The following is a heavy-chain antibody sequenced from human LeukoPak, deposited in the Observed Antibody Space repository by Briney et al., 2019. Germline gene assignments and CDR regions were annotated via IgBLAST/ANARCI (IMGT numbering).Heavy chain of an antibody. Sequence: GGSLRLSCAASGFTFSSFNMNWVRQAPGKGLEWVASIDTTSTYIFYADPVRGRFTISRDHARSSPSLQMHSLTADDTAVYYCARSRRDSAWYIDDYWGQGTLVTVSS. D-gene: IGHD6-13*01. CDR3: ARSRRDSAWYIDDY. CDR2: IDTTSTYI. V-gene: IGHV3-21*01. J-gene: IGHJ4*02. CDR1: GFTFSSFN.